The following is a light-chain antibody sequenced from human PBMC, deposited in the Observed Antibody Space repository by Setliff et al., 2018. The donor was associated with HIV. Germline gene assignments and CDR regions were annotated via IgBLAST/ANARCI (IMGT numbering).Light chain of an antibody. Sequence: QSALTQAASVSGSPGQSITMSCTGTRSDVGGYNYVSWYQQHPGKAPKPMIYDVSNRPSGVSNRFSGSKSGNTASLTISGLQAEDEADYYCCSYTTYSTYVFGTGTKVTVL. CDR1: RSDVGGYNY. CDR2: DVS. V-gene: IGLV2-14*03. J-gene: IGLJ1*01. CDR3: CSYTTYSTYV.